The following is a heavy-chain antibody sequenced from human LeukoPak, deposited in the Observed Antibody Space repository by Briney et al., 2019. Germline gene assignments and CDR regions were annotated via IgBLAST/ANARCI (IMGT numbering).Heavy chain of an antibody. CDR3: ARGSGSGTYWQMGY. CDR1: GFTFSSYS. D-gene: IGHD3-10*01. J-gene: IGHJ4*02. Sequence: GGSLRLSCAASGFTFSSYSMNWVRQAPGKGLEWVSSISSSGSYIYYADSVQGRFTISRDNAENSLYLQMNILRAEDTAVYYCARGSGSGTYWQMGYWGQGTLVTVSS. CDR2: ISSSGSYI. V-gene: IGHV3-21*01.